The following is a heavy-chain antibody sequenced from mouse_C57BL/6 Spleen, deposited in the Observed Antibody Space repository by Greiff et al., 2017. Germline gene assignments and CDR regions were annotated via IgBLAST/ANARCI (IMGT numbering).Heavy chain of an antibody. D-gene: IGHD1-1*01. V-gene: IGHV1-72*01. Sequence: QVQLQQPGAELVKPGASVKLSCKASGYTFTSYWMHWVKQRPGRGLEWIGRIDPKSGGTKYNEKFKSKATLTVDKPSSTAYMQLSSLTSEDSAVYYCASVTTVVANYAMDYWGQGTSVTVSS. CDR2: IDPKSGGT. CDR3: ASVTTVVANYAMDY. J-gene: IGHJ4*01. CDR1: GYTFTSYW.